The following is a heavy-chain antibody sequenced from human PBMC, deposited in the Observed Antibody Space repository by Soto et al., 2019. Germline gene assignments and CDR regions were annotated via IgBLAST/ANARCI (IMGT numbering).Heavy chain of an antibody. D-gene: IGHD3-22*01. CDR2: IIPIFGTA. CDR1: GGTFSSYA. Sequence: GASVKVSCKASGGTFSSYAISWVRHAPGQGXEWMGGIIPIFGTANYAQKFQGRVTITADKSTSTAYMELSSLRSEDTAVYYCASGGGIPRTYDSSGYYFDYWGQGTLVTVSS. CDR3: ASGGGIPRTYDSSGYYFDY. V-gene: IGHV1-69*06. J-gene: IGHJ4*02.